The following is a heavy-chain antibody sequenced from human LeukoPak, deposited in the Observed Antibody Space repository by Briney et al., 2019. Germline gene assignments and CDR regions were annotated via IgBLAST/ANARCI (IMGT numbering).Heavy chain of an antibody. CDR2: ISYDGSNK. CDR1: GFTFSSHA. D-gene: IGHD2-2*01. J-gene: IGHJ4*02. V-gene: IGHV3-30*04. CDR3: ARAQCSSTSCYRFEF. Sequence: GGSLRLSCAASGFTFSSHAMHWVRQAPGKGLEWVAVISYDGSNKNYADSVKGRFTISRDNSKNTLYLQMSTLRAEDTAVYYCARAQCSSTSCYRFEFWGQGTLVTVSS.